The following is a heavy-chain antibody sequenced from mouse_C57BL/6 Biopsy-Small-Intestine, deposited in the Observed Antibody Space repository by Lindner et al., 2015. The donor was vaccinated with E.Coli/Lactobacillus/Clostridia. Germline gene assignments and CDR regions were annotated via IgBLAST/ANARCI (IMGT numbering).Heavy chain of an antibody. D-gene: IGHD2-12*01. CDR2: IYPTSGNT. CDR3: AGAYYTGDYALDY. J-gene: IGHJ4*01. Sequence: VKQRTGQGLEWIGEIYPTSGNTYYNEKFKGKATLTADKSSTTAYMELRSLTSEDSAVYFCAGAYYTGDYALDYWGQGASVTVSS. V-gene: IGHV1-81*01.